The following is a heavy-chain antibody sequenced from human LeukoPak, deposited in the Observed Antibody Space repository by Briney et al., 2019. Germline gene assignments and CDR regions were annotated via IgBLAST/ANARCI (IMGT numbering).Heavy chain of an antibody. CDR3: ARDLSTVRDGDYDGFDV. J-gene: IGHJ3*01. CDR1: GFIFSAYT. V-gene: IGHV3-21*01. D-gene: IGHD3-10*01. CDR2: ISLSGSHI. Sequence: GGSLRLSCAASGFIFSAYTMNWVRSAPGRGLAWVLSISLSGSHIYYADSMRGRFAVSRDNAKNSLYLQMNSLRAEDTAVYYCARDLSTVRDGDYDGFDVWGQGTTVTVSS.